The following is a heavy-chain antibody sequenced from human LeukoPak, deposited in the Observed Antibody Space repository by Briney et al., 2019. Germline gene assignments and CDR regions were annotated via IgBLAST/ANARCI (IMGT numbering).Heavy chain of an antibody. V-gene: IGHV3-15*01. CDR3: TTLFGAYYYDSSGFYYPFDY. Sequence: KPGGSLRLSCAASGLTISNAWMSWVRQAPGKGLEWVGRIKSKTDGGATDYTAPVKGRFTNSRDDSKNTLYLQMNSLKTEDTAVYYCTTLFGAYYYDSSGFYYPFDYWGQGTLVTVSS. CDR1: GLTISNAW. CDR2: IKSKTDGGAT. J-gene: IGHJ4*02. D-gene: IGHD3-22*01.